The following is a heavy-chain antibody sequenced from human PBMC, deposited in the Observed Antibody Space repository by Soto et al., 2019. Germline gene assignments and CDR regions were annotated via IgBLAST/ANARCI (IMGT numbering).Heavy chain of an antibody. D-gene: IGHD1-1*01. CDR2: ISTRSSII. CDR3: ARLVEHGCGWNEH. V-gene: IGHV3-11*01. Sequence: QVQLVESGGDLVKVGGSLRLSCAASGFTFSDYWMSWIRQAPEKGLEWVAYISTRSSIIYYADSVKGRFTISRDEAKRSLYLQMNSLRAEDTATYYCARLVEHGCGWNEHWGQGTLVTVSS. J-gene: IGHJ4*02. CDR1: GFTFSDYW.